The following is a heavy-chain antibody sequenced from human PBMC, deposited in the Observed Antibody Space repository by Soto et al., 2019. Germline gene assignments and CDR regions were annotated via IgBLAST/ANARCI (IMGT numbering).Heavy chain of an antibody. J-gene: IGHJ3*02. D-gene: IGHD1-1*01. V-gene: IGHV4-34*01. Sequence: QVQLQQWGAGLSKPSETLSLTCAVYGGFVSSGSYYWSWIRQPPGKGLEWIGEMSHSGGTHFNPSLKRRVTIAVDTSKNQFSLKMASVTAADTALYYCARVERGTATTVVAAFDIWGPGTMVTVSS. CDR3: ARVERGTATTVVAAFDI. CDR2: MSHSGGT. CDR1: GGFVSSGSYY.